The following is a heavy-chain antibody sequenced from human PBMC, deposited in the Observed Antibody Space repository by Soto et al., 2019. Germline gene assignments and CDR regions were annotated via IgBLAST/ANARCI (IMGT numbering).Heavy chain of an antibody. Sequence: EVQLLESGGGWVQPGGSLRLSCAASGFTFNNYAMTWVRQAPGKGLEWVSSMSGGGVSTYYADSVKGRFAISRDNSKNTLYLQMNNLRAEDTALYYCARMRGYFDSMYFDLWGRGTLVTVSS. CDR3: ARMRGYFDSMYFDL. CDR2: MSGGGVST. CDR1: GFTFNNYA. V-gene: IGHV3-23*01. J-gene: IGHJ2*01. D-gene: IGHD3-22*01.